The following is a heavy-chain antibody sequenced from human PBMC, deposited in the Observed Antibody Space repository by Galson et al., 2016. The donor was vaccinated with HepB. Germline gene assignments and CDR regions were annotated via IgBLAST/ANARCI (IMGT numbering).Heavy chain of an antibody. CDR3: ARARYCSGGTCYGWFDP. D-gene: IGHD2-15*01. CDR2: IDPSDSYT. CDR1: GYSFSSYW. Sequence: QSGAEVKKPGESLRISCKGSGYSFSSYWISWVRQMPGKGLEWMGRIDPSDSYTNYSPSFRGHVTISADKSITTAYLQWSSLKASDTAMYYCARARYCSGGTCYGWFDPWGQGTLVTVSS. J-gene: IGHJ5*02. V-gene: IGHV5-10-1*01.